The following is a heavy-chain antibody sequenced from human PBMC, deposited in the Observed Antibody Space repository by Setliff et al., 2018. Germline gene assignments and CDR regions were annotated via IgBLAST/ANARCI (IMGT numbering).Heavy chain of an antibody. CDR3: TRGQRAWSY. J-gene: IGHJ4*02. V-gene: IGHV1-18*01. CDR2: ISAYNGNT. Sequence: ASVKVSCKASGYTFTRYAISWVRQAPGQGPEWMGWISAYNGNTNYALKLQDGVIMTADTSTNTVYLDLRSLRSDDSAMYYCTRGQRAWSYWGQGTLVTVSS. D-gene: IGHD6-19*01. CDR1: GYTFTRYA.